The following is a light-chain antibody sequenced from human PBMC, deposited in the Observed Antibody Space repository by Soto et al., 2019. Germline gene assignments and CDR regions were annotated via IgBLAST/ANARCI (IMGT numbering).Light chain of an antibody. CDR2: DAS. V-gene: IGKV1-5*01. CDR1: QSISSW. CDR3: QQYNSYT. Sequence: DIQMTQSPSTLSASVGDRVTITCRASQSISSWLAWYQQKPGKAPKLLIYDASSLESGVPSRFSGSGSGTEFNLTISSLQPDDFTAYHCQQYNSYTFGGGTKVEIK. J-gene: IGKJ4*01.